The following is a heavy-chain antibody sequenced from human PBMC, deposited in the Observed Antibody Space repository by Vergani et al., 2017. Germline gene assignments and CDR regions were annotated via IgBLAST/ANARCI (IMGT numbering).Heavy chain of an antibody. D-gene: IGHD4-17*01. Sequence: QVQLVQSGSEVKKPGASVKVSCRASGYTFTNYALNWVRQAPGQGLEWMGRIIPILGIANYAQKFQGRVTITADKSTSTAYMELSSLRSEDTAVYYCARQMYGDYGGMGAFDIWGQGTMVTVSS. CDR2: IIPILGIA. V-gene: IGHV1-69*09. J-gene: IGHJ3*02. CDR3: ARQMYGDYGGMGAFDI. CDR1: GYTFTNYA.